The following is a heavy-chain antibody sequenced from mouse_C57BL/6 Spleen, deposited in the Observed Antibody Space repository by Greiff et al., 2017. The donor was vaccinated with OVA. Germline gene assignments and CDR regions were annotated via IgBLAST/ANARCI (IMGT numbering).Heavy chain of an antibody. CDR1: GYTFTDYY. V-gene: IGHV1-26*01. CDR2: INPNNGGT. CDR3: ASQLANWDY. J-gene: IGHJ2*01. Sequence: VQLQQSGPELVKPGASVKISCKASGYTFTDYYMNWVKQSHGKSLEWIGDINPNNGGTSYNQKFKGKATLTVDKSSSTAYMELRSLTSEDSAVYYCASQLANWDYWGQGTTLTVSS. D-gene: IGHD4-1*01.